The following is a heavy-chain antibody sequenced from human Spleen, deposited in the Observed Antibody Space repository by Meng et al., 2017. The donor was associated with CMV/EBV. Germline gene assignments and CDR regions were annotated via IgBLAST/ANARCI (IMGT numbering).Heavy chain of an antibody. J-gene: IGHJ6*02. CDR1: GGSVSTSDYY. CDR3: ARDFQYYGLDV. Sequence: SETLSLTCTVSGGSVSTSDYYWSWIRQPPGKGLEWIGFISYRGGTNYNPSLESRVTMSLDTSKNQFSLRLSSVTAADTAVYYCARDFQYYGLDVWGQGTTVTVSS. V-gene: IGHV4-61*08. CDR2: ISYRGGT.